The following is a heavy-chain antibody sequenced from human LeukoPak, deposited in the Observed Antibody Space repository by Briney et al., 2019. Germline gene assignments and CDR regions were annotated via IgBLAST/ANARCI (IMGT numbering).Heavy chain of an antibody. J-gene: IGHJ5*02. Sequence: SETLSLTCAVYGGSFSGYYWSWIRQPPGKGREWIGEINHSGSTNYNPSLKSRVTISVDTSKNQFSLKLSSVTAADTAVYYCARTRRGLLWFGDRYNWFDPWGQGTLVTVSS. CDR2: INHSGST. D-gene: IGHD3-10*01. V-gene: IGHV4-34*01. CDR3: ARTRRGLLWFGDRYNWFDP. CDR1: GGSFSGYY.